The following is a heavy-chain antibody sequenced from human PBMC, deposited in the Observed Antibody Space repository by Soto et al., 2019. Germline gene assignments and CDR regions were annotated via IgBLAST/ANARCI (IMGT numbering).Heavy chain of an antibody. V-gene: IGHV1-58*01. Sequence: ASVKVSCKASGFTFTSSAVQWVRQARGQRLEWIGWIVVGSGNTNYAQKFQERVTITRDMSTSTAYMELSSLRSEDTAVYYCAAIPVLRFLERPYGMDVWGQGTTVTV. CDR1: GFTFTSSA. CDR2: IVVGSGNT. J-gene: IGHJ6*02. D-gene: IGHD3-3*01. CDR3: AAIPVLRFLERPYGMDV.